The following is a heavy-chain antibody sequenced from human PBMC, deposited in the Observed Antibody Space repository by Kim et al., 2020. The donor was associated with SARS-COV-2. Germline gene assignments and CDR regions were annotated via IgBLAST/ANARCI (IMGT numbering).Heavy chain of an antibody. V-gene: IGHV3-7*03. J-gene: IGHJ6*02. Sequence: GGSLRLSCAASGFTFSSYWMSWVRQAPGKGLEWVANIKQDGSEKYYVDSVKGRFTISRDNAKNSLYLQMNSLRAEDTAVYYCARDMGFWSGYHYYYGMDVWGQGTTVTVSS. CDR3: ARDMGFWSGYHYYYGMDV. CDR1: GFTFSSYW. D-gene: IGHD3-3*01. CDR2: IKQDGSEK.